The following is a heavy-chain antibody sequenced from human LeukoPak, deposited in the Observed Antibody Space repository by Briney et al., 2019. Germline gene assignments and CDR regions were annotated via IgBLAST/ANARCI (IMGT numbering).Heavy chain of an antibody. CDR2: ISSSSSYI. V-gene: IGHV3-21*04. CDR3: AKESSYGYNSFDY. CDR1: GFTFSSYS. D-gene: IGHD5-18*01. Sequence: GGSLRLSCAASGFTFSSYSMNWVRQAPGKGLQWVSSISSSSSYIYYADSVKGRFTISRDNAKNSLYLQMNSLRAEDTAVYYCAKESSYGYNSFDYWGQGTLVTVSS. J-gene: IGHJ4*02.